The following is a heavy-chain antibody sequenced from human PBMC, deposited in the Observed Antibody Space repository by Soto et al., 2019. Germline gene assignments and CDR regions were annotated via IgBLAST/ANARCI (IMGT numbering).Heavy chain of an antibody. D-gene: IGHD3-10*01. J-gene: IGHJ4*02. Sequence: SETLSLTCTVSGGSISSYYWSWIRQPPGKGLEWIGYIYYSGSTTYNPSLKSRVTISVDTSKNQFSLKLSSVTAADTAVYYCARRTGKWFGEFDYFDYWGQGALVTVSS. CDR3: ARRTGKWFGEFDYFDY. V-gene: IGHV4-59*08. CDR2: IYYSGST. CDR1: GGSISSYY.